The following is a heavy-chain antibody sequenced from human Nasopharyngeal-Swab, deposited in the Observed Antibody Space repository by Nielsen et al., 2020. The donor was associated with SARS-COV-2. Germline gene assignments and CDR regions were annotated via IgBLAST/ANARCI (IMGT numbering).Heavy chain of an antibody. CDR3: ARISLPQIVGATNPVDY. CDR2: INTIGVT. V-gene: IGHV4-59*02. Sequence: SETLSLTCAVSGGSVSGYYWSWIRQPPGDRLEWIGYINTIGVTKYNPSLNSRVSMSVDATRNQLSLNPWSMTAADTAMYFCARISLPQIVGATNPVDYWGQGTLVTVSA. D-gene: IGHD1-26*01. J-gene: IGHJ4*02. CDR1: GGSVSGYY.